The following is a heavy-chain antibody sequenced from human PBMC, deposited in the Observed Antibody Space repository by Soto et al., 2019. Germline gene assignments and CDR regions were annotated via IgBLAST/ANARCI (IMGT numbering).Heavy chain of an antibody. CDR1: GGSISSYY. D-gene: IGHD3-3*01. Sequence: PSETLSLTCTVSGGSISSYYWSWIRQPPGKGLEWIGYIYYSGSTNYNPSLKSRVTISVDTSKNQFSLKLSSVTAADTAVYYCARSNYYDFWSGTFDYWGQGNLVTVSS. CDR3: ARSNYYDFWSGTFDY. J-gene: IGHJ4*02. V-gene: IGHV4-59*01. CDR2: IYYSGST.